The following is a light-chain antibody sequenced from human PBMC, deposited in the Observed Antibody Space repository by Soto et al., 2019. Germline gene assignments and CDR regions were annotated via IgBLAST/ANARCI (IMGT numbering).Light chain of an antibody. V-gene: IGLV2-11*01. Sequence: QSALTQPRSVSGSPGQSVTISCTGTSSDVGGYNYVSWYQQHPGKAPKLMIYDVSKRPSGVPDRFSGSKSGNTASLTISGLQAEDEADYYCCSYAGSYTFDVFGTGTKQTVL. CDR2: DVS. J-gene: IGLJ1*01. CDR3: CSYAGSYTFDV. CDR1: SSDVGGYNY.